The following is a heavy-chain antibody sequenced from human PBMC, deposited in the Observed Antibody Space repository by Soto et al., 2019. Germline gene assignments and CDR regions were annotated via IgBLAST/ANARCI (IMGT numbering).Heavy chain of an antibody. CDR2: INPNSGVA. V-gene: IGHV1-2*02. J-gene: IGHJ6*02. Sequence: QVQLVQSGAEVEKPGASVRVSCKTSGYTFTAYYIHWVRQAPGQGLEWMGWINPNSGVANYARNCQGRVTMTRDTSISTVYMELNKMRSEDTTISYCARQGSGSEYPQYFYYGMDVWGQGTTVAASS. CDR1: GYTFTAYY. D-gene: IGHD6-19*01. CDR3: ARQGSGSEYPQYFYYGMDV.